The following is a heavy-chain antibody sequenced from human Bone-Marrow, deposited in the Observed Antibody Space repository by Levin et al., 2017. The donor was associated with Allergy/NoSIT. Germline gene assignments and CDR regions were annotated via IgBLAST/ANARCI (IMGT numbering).Heavy chain of an antibody. CDR3: ERLHDYGDYGGNDY. J-gene: IGHJ4*02. CDR1: GFTFSGYS. D-gene: IGHD4-17*01. CDR2: ISSGSSTI. V-gene: IGHV3-48*02. Sequence: GESLKISCAASGFTFSGYSMNWVRQAPGKGLEWLSYISSGSSTIYYADSVKGRFTISRDNAKNSLSLQMNSLRDEDTAIYYCERLHDYGDYGGNDYWGQGTLVTVSS.